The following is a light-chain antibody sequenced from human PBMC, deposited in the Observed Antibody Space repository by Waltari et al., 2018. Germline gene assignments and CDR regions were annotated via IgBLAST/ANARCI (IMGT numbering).Light chain of an antibody. CDR1: SSDVGGYNS. J-gene: IGLJ1*01. Sequence: QSALTQPPSASGSPGQSVTISCPGTSSDVGGYNSVSWYQQHPGKAPKLMIYEVNKRPSGVPDRFSGSKSDNTASLTVSGLQAEDEADYYCSSYSGSNDYVFGTGTEVTVL. V-gene: IGLV2-8*01. CDR2: EVN. CDR3: SSYSGSNDYV.